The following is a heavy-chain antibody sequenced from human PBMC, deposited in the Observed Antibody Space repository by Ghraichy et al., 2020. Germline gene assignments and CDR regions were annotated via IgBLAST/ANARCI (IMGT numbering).Heavy chain of an antibody. CDR1: GGSISSYY. CDR3: ARDGRGSWSGYYEYGYYYYYMDV. D-gene: IGHD3-3*01. CDR2: IYTSGST. Sequence: SETLSLTCTVSGGSISSYYWSWIRQPAGKGLEWIGRIYTSGSTNYNPSLKSRVTMSVDTSKNQFSLKLSSVTAADTAVYYCARDGRGSWSGYYEYGYYYYYMDVWGKGTPVTVSS. V-gene: IGHV4-4*07. J-gene: IGHJ6*03.